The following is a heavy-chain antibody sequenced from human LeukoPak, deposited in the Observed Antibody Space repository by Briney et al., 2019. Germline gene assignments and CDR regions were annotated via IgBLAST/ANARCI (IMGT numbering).Heavy chain of an antibody. CDR3: AMGAIVATIDY. J-gene: IGHJ4*02. D-gene: IGHD5-12*01. CDR1: GFTFSSYG. CDR2: ISYDGSDK. V-gene: IGHV3-30*03. Sequence: GGSLRLSCAASGFTFSSYGMHWVRQAPGKGLEWVAVISYDGSDKYYADSVKGRFTISRDNSKNTLHLQMSSLRAEDTAVYYCAMGAIVATIDYWGQGTLVTVSS.